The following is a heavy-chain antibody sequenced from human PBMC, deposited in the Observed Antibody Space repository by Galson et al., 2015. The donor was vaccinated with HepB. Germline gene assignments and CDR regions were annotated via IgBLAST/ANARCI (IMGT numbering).Heavy chain of an antibody. CDR2: INAGNGNT. Sequence: SVKVSCKASGYTFTSYAMHWVRQAPGQRLEWMGWINAGNGNTKYSQKFQGRVTITRDTSASTAYMELSSLRSEDTAVYYCARENLDCSTTSCFIDIWGQGTMVTVSS. CDR3: ARENLDCSTTSCFIDI. D-gene: IGHD2-2*01. CDR1: GYTFTSYA. J-gene: IGHJ3*02. V-gene: IGHV1-3*01.